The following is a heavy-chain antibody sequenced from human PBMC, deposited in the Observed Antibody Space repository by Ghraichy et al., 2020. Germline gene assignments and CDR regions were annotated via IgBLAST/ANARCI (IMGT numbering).Heavy chain of an antibody. Sequence: SETLSLTCTVSGASLNNYFWTWIRQSPGKGLEWIGNIYLNGKTNYNPSLKSRVTLSVDTSKNQFSLRLTSVTAADTAVFYCARDETCRAVYSGFDPWGQRPLVNVS. J-gene: IGHJ5*02. CDR1: GASLNNYF. CDR2: IYLNGKT. CDR3: ARDETCRAVYSGFDP. V-gene: IGHV4-59*01. D-gene: IGHD2-15*01.